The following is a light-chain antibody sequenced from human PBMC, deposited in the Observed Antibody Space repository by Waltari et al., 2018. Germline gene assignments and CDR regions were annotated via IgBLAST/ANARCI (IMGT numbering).Light chain of an antibody. V-gene: IGKV1-12*01. CDR2: KAS. J-gene: IGKJ2*03. Sequence: DIQMTQSPSSLSASVGDRVTITCRASQGISTWLAWYQQRPGKAPNLLIYKASSSQSGVPSRFSGSGSGTDFTLIISSLQPEDFATYYCQQYNSVPYSFGQGTKVEIK. CDR1: QGISTW. CDR3: QQYNSVPYS.